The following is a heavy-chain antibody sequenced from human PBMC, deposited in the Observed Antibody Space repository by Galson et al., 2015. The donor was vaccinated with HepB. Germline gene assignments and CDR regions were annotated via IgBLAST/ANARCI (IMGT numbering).Heavy chain of an antibody. J-gene: IGHJ6*02. Sequence: CAISGDSVSSNSAAWNWIRQSPSRGLEWLGRTYYGSKWYNDYAVSVKSRITINPDTSKNQFSLQLNSVTPEDTAVYYCAREEGTYSNYVGYYYYGMDVWGQGTTVTVSS. CDR1: GDSVSSNSAA. V-gene: IGHV6-1*01. D-gene: IGHD4-11*01. CDR3: AREEGTYSNYVGYYYYGMDV. CDR2: TYYGSKWYN.